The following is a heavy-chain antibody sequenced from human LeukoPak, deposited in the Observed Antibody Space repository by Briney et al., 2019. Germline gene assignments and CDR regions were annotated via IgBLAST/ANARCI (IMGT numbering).Heavy chain of an antibody. CDR3: ARQRGYCSSISCYAWFDP. D-gene: IGHD2-2*01. Sequence: SETLSLTCTVSGASISSSSYYWGWIRQLPGKGLEWIGSIYYSGSTDYNPSLKSRVSISIDTSKNQFSLKLSSVTAADTAVYYCARQRGYCSSISCYAWFDPWGQGTLVTVSS. CDR1: GASISSSSYY. V-gene: IGHV4-39*01. CDR2: IYYSGST. J-gene: IGHJ5*02.